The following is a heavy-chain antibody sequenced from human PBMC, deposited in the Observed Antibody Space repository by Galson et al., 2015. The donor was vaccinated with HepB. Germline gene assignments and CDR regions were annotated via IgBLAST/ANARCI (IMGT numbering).Heavy chain of an antibody. CDR1: GFTFSDHY. CDR2: TRNKANSYTT. CDR3: IQWTDAFDI. V-gene: IGHV3-72*01. Sequence: SLRLSCAASGFTFSDHYMDWVRQAPGKGLEWVGRTRNKANSYTTEYAASVKGRFTISRDDSKNSLYLQVNSLETEDTAVYYCIQWTDAFDICGQGTMVTVSS. J-gene: IGHJ3*02. D-gene: IGHD6-19*01.